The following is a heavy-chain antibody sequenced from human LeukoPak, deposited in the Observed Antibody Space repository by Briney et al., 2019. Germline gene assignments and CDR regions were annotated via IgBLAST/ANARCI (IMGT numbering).Heavy chain of an antibody. Sequence: SETLSLTCTVSGGSIGSYYWSWIRQPPGKGLEWIGYIYYSGSTNYNPSLKSRVTISVDTSKNQFSLKLSSVTAADTAVYYCARSGEMATIFNWFDPWGQGTLVTVSS. CDR1: GGSIGSYY. J-gene: IGHJ5*02. CDR2: IYYSGST. V-gene: IGHV4-59*01. D-gene: IGHD5-24*01. CDR3: ARSGEMATIFNWFDP.